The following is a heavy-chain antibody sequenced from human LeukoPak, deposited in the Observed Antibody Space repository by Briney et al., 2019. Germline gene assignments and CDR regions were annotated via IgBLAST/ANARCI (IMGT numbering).Heavy chain of an antibody. D-gene: IGHD4-17*01. Sequence: GGSLRLSCAASGFTFSSYAMSWVRQAPGKGLEWVSAISGSGGSTYYADSVKGRFTISRDNAKNSLYLQMNSLRAEDTAVYYCAKGGPEGDYLEYFDLWGRGTLVTVSS. CDR2: ISGSGGST. J-gene: IGHJ2*01. CDR1: GFTFSSYA. V-gene: IGHV3-23*01. CDR3: AKGGPEGDYLEYFDL.